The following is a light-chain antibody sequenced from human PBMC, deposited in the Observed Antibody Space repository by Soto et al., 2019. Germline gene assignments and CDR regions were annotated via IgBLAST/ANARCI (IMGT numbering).Light chain of an antibody. V-gene: IGKV3-20*01. Sequence: EIVLTQSPGTLSLSPGERATLSCRASQSVSSSYLAWYQQKPGQAPRLLIYGASGRATGIPDRFSGSGSGTEFTLTISRLEPEDSAVYYCQQYGSSPPVTFGPGTRLEI. J-gene: IGKJ5*01. CDR1: QSVSSSY. CDR3: QQYGSSPPVT. CDR2: GAS.